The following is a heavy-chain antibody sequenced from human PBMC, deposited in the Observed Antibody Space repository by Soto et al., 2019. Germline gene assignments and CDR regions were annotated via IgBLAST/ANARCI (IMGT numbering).Heavy chain of an antibody. J-gene: IGHJ5*02. CDR1: GFTFSSYW. Sequence: GGSLRLSCAASGFTFSSYWMHWVRQAPGKGLVWVSRINSDGSSTSYADSVEGRFTISRDNAKNTLYLQMNSLRAEDTAVYYCARFPSIRYDSSGYYLWGQGTLVTVSS. D-gene: IGHD3-22*01. CDR2: INSDGSST. CDR3: ARFPSIRYDSSGYYL. V-gene: IGHV3-74*01.